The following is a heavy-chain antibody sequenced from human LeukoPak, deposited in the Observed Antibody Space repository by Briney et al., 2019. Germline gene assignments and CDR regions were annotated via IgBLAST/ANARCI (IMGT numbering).Heavy chain of an antibody. CDR2: IIPIFGTA. D-gene: IGHD3-22*01. Sequence: ASVKVSCKASGGTFSSYTISWVRQAPGQGLEWMGGIIPIFGTANYAQKFQGRVTMTADESTSTAYMELSSLRSEDTAVYYCARSLVEAITMIVVVIYFPLGYWGQGTLVTVSS. V-gene: IGHV1-69*13. CDR3: ARSLVEAITMIVVVIYFPLGY. J-gene: IGHJ4*02. CDR1: GGTFSSYT.